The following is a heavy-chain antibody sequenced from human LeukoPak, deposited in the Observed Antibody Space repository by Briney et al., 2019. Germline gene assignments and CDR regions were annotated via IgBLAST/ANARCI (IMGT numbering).Heavy chain of an antibody. Sequence: ASVKVSCKTSGYSFTIFDINWVRQAPGQGLEWMGIINPSGGSTSYAQKFQGRVTMTRDTSTSTVYMELSSLRSEDTAVYYCARDIGYSSGWYDYWGQGTLVTVSS. CDR3: ARDIGYSSGWYDY. CDR2: INPSGGST. CDR1: GYSFTIFD. V-gene: IGHV1-46*01. D-gene: IGHD6-19*01. J-gene: IGHJ4*02.